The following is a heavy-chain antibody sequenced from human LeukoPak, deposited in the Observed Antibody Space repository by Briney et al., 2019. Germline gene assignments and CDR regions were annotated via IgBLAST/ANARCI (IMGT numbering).Heavy chain of an antibody. D-gene: IGHD1-26*01. CDR3: ARVGYSGSYSGFDY. V-gene: IGHV1-46*01. CDR2: INPSGGST. Sequence: ALVTVSCTASGYTFTSYYMHWVRQAPGQGLEWMGIINPSGGSTSYAQKFQGRVTMTRDMSTSTVYMELSSLRSEDTAVYYCARVGYSGSYSGFDYWGQGTLVTVSS. J-gene: IGHJ4*02. CDR1: GYTFTSYY.